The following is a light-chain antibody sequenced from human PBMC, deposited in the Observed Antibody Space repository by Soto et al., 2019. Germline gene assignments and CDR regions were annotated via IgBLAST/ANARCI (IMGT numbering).Light chain of an antibody. J-gene: IGLJ3*02. V-gene: IGLV1-47*02. Sequence: QSVLTQPPSASGTPGQRVTISCSGSSSNLGKNLVYWYQQLPGTAPKLLIYNNDQRPSGVPVRFSGSKSGTSASLAISGLRSEDEDDYYCAAWDDRPSGRVFGGGTKLTVL. CDR2: NND. CDR3: AAWDDRPSGRV. CDR1: SSNLGKNL.